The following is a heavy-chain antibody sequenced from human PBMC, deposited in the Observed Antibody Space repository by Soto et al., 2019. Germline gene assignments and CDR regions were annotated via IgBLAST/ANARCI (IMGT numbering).Heavy chain of an antibody. Sequence: QVQLVESGGGVVQPRRSLRLSCVASGFKFTDYGLNWVRQTPGKGLEWVAISWFDGSIAYYAESVKGRFTISRDDSRNTVYLHMNSLRGEDTAMYYCARDGARIDSSGKFDYWGQGTQVTVSS. CDR1: GFKFTDYG. CDR2: SWFDGSIA. CDR3: ARDGARIDSSGKFDY. D-gene: IGHD3-22*01. J-gene: IGHJ4*02. V-gene: IGHV3-33*01.